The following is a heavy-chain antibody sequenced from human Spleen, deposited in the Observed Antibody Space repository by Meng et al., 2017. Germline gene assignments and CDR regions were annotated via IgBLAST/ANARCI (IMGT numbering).Heavy chain of an antibody. CDR1: GFTFSDYY. CDR2: ISYDGSNK. D-gene: IGHD1-26*01. Sequence: GGSLRLSCAASGFTFSDYYMSWIRQAPGKGLEWVAVISYDGSNKYYADSVKGRFTISRDNSKNTLYLQMNSLRAEDTAVYYCARASMGGATSDYWGQGTLVTVSS. J-gene: IGHJ4*02. CDR3: ARASMGGATSDY. V-gene: IGHV3-30*03.